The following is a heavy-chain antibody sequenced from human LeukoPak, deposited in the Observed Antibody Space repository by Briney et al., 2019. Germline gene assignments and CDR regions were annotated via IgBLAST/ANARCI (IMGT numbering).Heavy chain of an antibody. D-gene: IGHD1-14*01. V-gene: IGHV3-30*02. CDR2: IRYDGSTK. CDR3: AKDYNNGFDY. Sequence: GGPLRLSCAASGFSFSGYGMHWARQAPGKGLGWVTFIRYDGSTKSYADSVKGRFTNARDNSKNTLYLHMNSLRAEDTAVYFCAKDYNNGFDYWGQGALVTVSS. CDR1: GFSFSGYG. J-gene: IGHJ4*02.